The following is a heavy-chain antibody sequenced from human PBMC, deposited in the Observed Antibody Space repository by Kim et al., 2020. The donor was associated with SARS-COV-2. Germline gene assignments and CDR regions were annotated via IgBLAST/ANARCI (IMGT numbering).Heavy chain of an antibody. CDR3: LWRGD. V-gene: IGHV3-74*01. Sequence: GGSLRLSCAGSGFTFTDNWINWVRQAPGKGLVWVSGVIGNGTSTSYADSVTGRFTISRDNAKDTVYLQMNSLRIEDTAVYYCLWRGDWGQGTMV. CDR2: VIGNGTST. J-gene: IGHJ4*02. D-gene: IGHD3-10*01. CDR1: GFTFTDNW.